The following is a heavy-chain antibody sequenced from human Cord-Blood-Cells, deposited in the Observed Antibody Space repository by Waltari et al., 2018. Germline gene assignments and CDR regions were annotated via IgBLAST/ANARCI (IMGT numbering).Heavy chain of an antibody. V-gene: IGHV4-34*01. D-gene: IGHD6-6*01. CDR2: INHSGST. Sequence: QVQLQQWGAGLLKPSETLSLTCAVYGGSFSGYYWSWIRQPPGKGLEWIGEINHSGSTNYTPSRQSPVSISVDTSKNQFALKLSSVTAADTAVYYCARDSGIAARRLYWFDPWGQGTLVTVSS. J-gene: IGHJ5*02. CDR3: ARDSGIAARRLYWFDP. CDR1: GGSFSGYY.